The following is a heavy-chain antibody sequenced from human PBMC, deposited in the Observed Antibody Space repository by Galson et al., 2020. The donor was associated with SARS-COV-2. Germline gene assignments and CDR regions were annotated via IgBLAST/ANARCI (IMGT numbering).Heavy chain of an antibody. CDR2: ISAYNGNT. Sequence: ASVKVSCKASGYTFTSYGISWVRHAPGQGLEWMGWISAYNGNTNYAQKLQGRVTMTTDTSTSTAYMELRSLRSDDTAVYYCARWFGVVIIPHDYYYMDVWGKGTTVTVSS. V-gene: IGHV1-18*01. J-gene: IGHJ6*03. CDR3: ARWFGVVIIPHDYYYMDV. D-gene: IGHD3-3*01. CDR1: GYTFTSYG.